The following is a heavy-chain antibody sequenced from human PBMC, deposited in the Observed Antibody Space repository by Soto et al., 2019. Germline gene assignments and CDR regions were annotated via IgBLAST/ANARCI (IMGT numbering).Heavy chain of an antibody. CDR2: ISAYNGNT. CDR3: ARVGFWYNWNVTPLRWFDP. J-gene: IGHJ5*02. Sequence: QVQLVQSGAAVKKPGASVKVSCKASGYTFTSYGISWVRQAPGQGLEWMGWISAYNGNTNYAQKLQGRVTMTTDTSTSTAYMELRSLRSDDTAVYYCARVGFWYNWNVTPLRWFDPWGQGTLVTVSS. V-gene: IGHV1-18*01. CDR1: GYTFTSYG. D-gene: IGHD1-1*01.